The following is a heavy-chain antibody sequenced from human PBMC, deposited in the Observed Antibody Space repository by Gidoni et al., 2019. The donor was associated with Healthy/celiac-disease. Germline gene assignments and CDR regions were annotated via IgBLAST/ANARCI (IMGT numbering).Heavy chain of an antibody. CDR1: GFTFSSYS. D-gene: IGHD4-17*01. CDR2: ISSSSSTI. CDR3: ATVTTEGSYYFDY. Sequence: EVQLVESGGGLVQPGGSLRLSCAASGFTFSSYSMNWVRQAPGKGLEWVSYISSSSSTIYYADSVKGRFTISRDNAKNSLYLQMNSLRDEDTAVYYCATVTTEGSYYFDYRGQGTLVTVSS. V-gene: IGHV3-48*02. J-gene: IGHJ4*02.